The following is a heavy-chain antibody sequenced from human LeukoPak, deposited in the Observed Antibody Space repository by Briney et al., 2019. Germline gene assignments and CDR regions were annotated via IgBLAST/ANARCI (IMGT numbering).Heavy chain of an antibody. CDR3: ARNLGSGWYYDY. J-gene: IGHJ4*02. D-gene: IGHD6-19*01. CDR2: MYYSGST. CDR1: GGTISSYY. Sequence: SETLSLTCTVSGGTISSYYWSWIRQPPGRGLEWIGYMYYSGSTNYNPSLRSRVTISVDTSKNQFSLKLSSVTAADTAVYYCARNLGSGWYYDYWGQGILVTVPS. V-gene: IGHV4-59*08.